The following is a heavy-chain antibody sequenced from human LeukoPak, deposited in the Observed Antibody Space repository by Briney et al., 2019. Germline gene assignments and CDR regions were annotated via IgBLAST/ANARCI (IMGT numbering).Heavy chain of an antibody. D-gene: IGHD2-2*01. CDR1: GFTLSNSW. CDR2: ITGDGSVT. V-gene: IGHV3-7*01. J-gene: IGHJ4*02. Sequence: PGGSLRLSCAASGFTLSNSWMSWVRQAPGQGLEWVANITGDGSVTYPADSVKGRFTISRDNPKNSLYLQLNSLKTQHRTVDYCAKSNQLLDWGQGTLVTVSS. CDR3: AKSNQLLD.